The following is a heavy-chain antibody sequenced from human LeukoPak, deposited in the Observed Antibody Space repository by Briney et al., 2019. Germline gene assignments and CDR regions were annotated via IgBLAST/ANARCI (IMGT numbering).Heavy chain of an antibody. CDR1: GGSISSGGYS. J-gene: IGHJ4*02. V-gene: IGHV4-30-2*01. D-gene: IGHD4-11*01. CDR2: IYHSGST. Sequence: SETLSLTCAVSGGSISSGGYSWSWIRQPPGKGLEWIGYIYHSGSTYYNPSLKSRVTISVDRSKNQFSLKLSSVTAADTAVYYCARSDYSNYANLDYWGQGTLVTVSS. CDR3: ARSDYSNYANLDY.